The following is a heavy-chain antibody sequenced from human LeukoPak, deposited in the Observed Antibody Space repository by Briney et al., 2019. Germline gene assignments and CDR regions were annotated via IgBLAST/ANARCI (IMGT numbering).Heavy chain of an antibody. CDR1: GGTFSSYA. Sequence: SVKVSGKASGGTFSSYAISWVRQAPGQGLEWMGGIIPIFGTANYAQKFQGRVTITTDESTSTAYMELSSLRSEDTAVYYCARAHRGYGSGSYYNYYYMDVWGKGTTVTVSS. V-gene: IGHV1-69*05. CDR3: ARAHRGYGSGSYYNYYYMDV. J-gene: IGHJ6*03. CDR2: IIPIFGTA. D-gene: IGHD3-10*01.